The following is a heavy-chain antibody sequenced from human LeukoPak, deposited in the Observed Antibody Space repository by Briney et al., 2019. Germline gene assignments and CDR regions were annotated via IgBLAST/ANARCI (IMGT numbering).Heavy chain of an antibody. CDR3: ARDPFLGGSYRDGMDV. Sequence: PSQTLSLTCAVSGGSISSGGYSWSWIRQPAGKGLEWIGRIYTSGSTNYNPSLKSRVTMSVDTSKNQFSLKLSSVTAADTAVYYCARDPFLGGSYRDGMDVWGQGTTVTVSS. J-gene: IGHJ6*02. CDR2: IYTSGST. D-gene: IGHD1-26*01. CDR1: GGSISSGGYS. V-gene: IGHV4-61*02.